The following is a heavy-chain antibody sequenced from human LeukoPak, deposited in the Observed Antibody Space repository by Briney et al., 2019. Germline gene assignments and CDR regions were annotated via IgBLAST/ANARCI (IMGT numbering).Heavy chain of an antibody. V-gene: IGHV1-18*01. CDR3: ARQKFLKEGEDS. Sequence: ASVKVSCKTSGYAFTTYGISWVRQAPGQGLEWMGWVTAYNGYTKYAQKFQGRVTMTTDTSTTTAYMELRSLRSDDTAVYYCARQKFLKEGEDSWGQGTLVTVSS. J-gene: IGHJ5*01. CDR2: VTAYNGYT. CDR1: GYAFTTYG.